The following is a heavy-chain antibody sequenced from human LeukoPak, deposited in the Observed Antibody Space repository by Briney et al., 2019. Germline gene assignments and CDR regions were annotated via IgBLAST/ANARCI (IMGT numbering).Heavy chain of an antibody. CDR1: GFTFSSYG. D-gene: IGHD1-26*01. V-gene: IGHV3-30*03. Sequence: PGGSLRLSCAASGFTFSSYGMHWVRQAPGKGLEWVAVISYDGSNKYYADSVKGRFTISRDNSKNTLYLQMNSLRAEDTAVYYCARGGTLKTYYFDYWGQGTLVTVSS. CDR2: ISYDGSNK. CDR3: ARGGTLKTYYFDY. J-gene: IGHJ4*02.